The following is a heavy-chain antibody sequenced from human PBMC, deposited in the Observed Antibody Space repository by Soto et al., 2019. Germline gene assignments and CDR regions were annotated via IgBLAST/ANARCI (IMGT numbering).Heavy chain of an antibody. Sequence: PGESLKISCKGSGYSFTSYWIGWVRQMHGKGLEWMGIIYPGDSDTRYSPSFQGQVTISADKSISTAYLQWSSLKASDTAMYYCARVPVEMATLYYYYGMDVWGQGTTVTVSS. V-gene: IGHV5-51*01. D-gene: IGHD5-12*01. CDR1: GYSFTSYW. CDR3: ARVPVEMATLYYYYGMDV. J-gene: IGHJ6*02. CDR2: IYPGDSDT.